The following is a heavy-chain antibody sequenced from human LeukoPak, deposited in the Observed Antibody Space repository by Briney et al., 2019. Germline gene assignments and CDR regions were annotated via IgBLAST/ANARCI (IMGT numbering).Heavy chain of an antibody. CDR2: IYSDNT. V-gene: IGHV3-53*01. Sequence: GGSLRLSCTVSGFTVSSNSMSWVRQAPGKGLEWVSFIYSDNTHYSDSLKGRFTISRNNSKNTLYLQMNSLRAEDTAVYYCARRAGAYSHPYDYWGQGTLVTVSS. D-gene: IGHD4/OR15-4a*01. CDR3: ARRAGAYSHPYDY. J-gene: IGHJ4*02. CDR1: GFTVSSNS.